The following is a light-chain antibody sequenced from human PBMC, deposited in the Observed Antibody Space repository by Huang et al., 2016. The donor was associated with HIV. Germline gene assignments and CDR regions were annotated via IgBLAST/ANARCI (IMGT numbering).Light chain of an antibody. Sequence: DIVMTQSPLSLPVTPGEPASISCRSSQSLLHSNGNNYLEWYLQKPGQSPLLLIYLGSNRASGVPDRFSGSGSGTDFTLKISRVEAEDVGVYYCMQALETPTFGQGTKLEIK. CDR2: LGS. CDR1: QSLLHSNGNNY. CDR3: MQALETPT. V-gene: IGKV2-28*01. J-gene: IGKJ2*01.